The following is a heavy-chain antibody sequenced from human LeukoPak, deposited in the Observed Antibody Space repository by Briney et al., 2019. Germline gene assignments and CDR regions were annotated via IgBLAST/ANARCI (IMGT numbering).Heavy chain of an antibody. CDR2: IYYSGST. V-gene: IGHV4-61*08. CDR3: ARGRGDFWSGYYWSGYYYGMDV. D-gene: IGHD3-3*01. Sequence: SETLSLTCAVSGGSISSGGYSWSWIRQPPGKGLEWIGYIYYSGSTNYNPSLKSRVTISVDTSKNQFSLKLSSVTAADTAVYYCARGRGDFWSGYYWSGYYYGMDVWGQGTTVTVSS. CDR1: GGSISSGGYS. J-gene: IGHJ6*02.